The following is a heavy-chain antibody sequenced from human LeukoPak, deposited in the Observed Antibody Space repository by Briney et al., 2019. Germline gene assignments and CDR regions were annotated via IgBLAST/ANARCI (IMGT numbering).Heavy chain of an antibody. V-gene: IGHV4-38-2*02. CDR3: ARDRNAGFDY. D-gene: IGHD2-2*01. CDR2: IYHSGST. CDR1: GYSISSGYY. J-gene: IGHJ4*02. Sequence: SETLSLTCAVSGYSISSGYYWGWIRQPPGKGLEWIGSIYHSGSTYYNPSLKSRGNISVDTSKNQFSLKLSSVTAADTAVYYCARDRNAGFDYWGQGTLVTVSS.